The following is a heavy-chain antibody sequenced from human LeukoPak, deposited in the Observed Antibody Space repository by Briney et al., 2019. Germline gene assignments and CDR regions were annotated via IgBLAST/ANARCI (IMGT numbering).Heavy chain of an antibody. D-gene: IGHD6-13*01. CDR3: ARDRGTAAWFDP. V-gene: IGHV4-39*07. CDR1: GGSISSSSYY. J-gene: IGHJ5*02. CDR2: IYYSGST. Sequence: SETLSLTCTVSGGSISSSSYYWGWIRQPPGTGLEWIGSIYYSGSTYYNPSLKSRVTISVDTSKNQFSLKLSSVTAADTAVYYCARDRGTAAWFDPWGQGTLVTVSS.